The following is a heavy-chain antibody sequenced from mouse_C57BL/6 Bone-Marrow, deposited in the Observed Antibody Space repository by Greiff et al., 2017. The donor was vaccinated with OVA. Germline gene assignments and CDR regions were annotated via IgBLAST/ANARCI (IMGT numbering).Heavy chain of an antibody. CDR2: IHPNSGST. D-gene: IGHD2-5*01. V-gene: IGHV1-64*01. J-gene: IGHJ3*01. CDR1: GYTFTSYW. CDR3: ARKTYYSNYGVLSFAY. Sequence: VQLQQPGAELVKPGASVKLSCKASGYTFTSYWMHWVKQRPGQGLEWIGMIHPNSGSTNYNEKFKSKATLTVDKSSSTAYMQLSSLTSEDSAVYYCARKTYYSNYGVLSFAYWGQGTLVTVSA.